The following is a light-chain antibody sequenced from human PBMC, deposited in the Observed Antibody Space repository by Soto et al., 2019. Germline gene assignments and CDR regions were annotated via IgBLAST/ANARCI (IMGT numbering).Light chain of an antibody. CDR1: QTIGDW. CDR2: RPS. V-gene: IGKV1-5*03. Sequence: DVQMTQSPLMLSASVGDRVTITCRASQTIGDWLAWYQQKPGKPPKPLLYRPSSLQNEVPSRFSGTGSGTESTLNISGLQSDDFATYYCQQYHTYPYTFGQGTKLEI. CDR3: QQYHTYPYT. J-gene: IGKJ2*01.